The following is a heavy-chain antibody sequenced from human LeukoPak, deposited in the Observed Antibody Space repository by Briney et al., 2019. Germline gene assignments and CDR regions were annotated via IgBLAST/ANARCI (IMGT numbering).Heavy chain of an antibody. Sequence: PGGSLRLSCAASGFTFDDYAMHWVRQAPGKGLEWVSGISWNSGSIGYADSVKGRFTISRDNAKNSLYLQMNSLRAEDTALYYCAKSFTSAAVAGDYYYYGMNVWGQGTTVTVSS. CDR2: ISWNSGSI. V-gene: IGHV3-9*01. CDR1: GFTFDDYA. CDR3: AKSFTSAAVAGDYYYYGMNV. J-gene: IGHJ6*02. D-gene: IGHD6-19*01.